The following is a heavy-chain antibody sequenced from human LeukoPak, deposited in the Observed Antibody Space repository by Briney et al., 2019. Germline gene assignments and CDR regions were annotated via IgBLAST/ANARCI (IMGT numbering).Heavy chain of an antibody. D-gene: IGHD4-17*01. J-gene: IGHJ5*02. Sequence: SETLSLTCAVSGGSISSSNWWSWVRQPPGKGLEWIGEIYHSGSTNYNPSLKSRVTISVDKSKNQFSLKLSSVTAADTAVYYCARANYGDYTNWFDPWGQGTLVTVSS. CDR2: IYHSGST. V-gene: IGHV4-4*02. CDR3: ARANYGDYTNWFDP. CDR1: GGSISSSNW.